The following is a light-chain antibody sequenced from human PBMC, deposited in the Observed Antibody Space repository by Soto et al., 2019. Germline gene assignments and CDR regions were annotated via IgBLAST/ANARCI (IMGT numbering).Light chain of an antibody. CDR1: QSVGSSY. CDR2: GAS. CDR3: EHDGSPIP. V-gene: IGKV3-20*01. J-gene: IGKJ5*01. Sequence: ENVLTQSPGTLSLSPGERATLSCRASQSVGSSYLAWYQQKPGQAPRLLIYGASSRDTGIPDRFSGSGSGTDFTLTSSRLETEDFVVYYCEHDGSPIPFGQGTRLEI.